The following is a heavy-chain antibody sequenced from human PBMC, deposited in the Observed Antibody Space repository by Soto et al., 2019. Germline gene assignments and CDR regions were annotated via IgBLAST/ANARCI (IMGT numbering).Heavy chain of an antibody. CDR2: MNPNSGNT. V-gene: IGHV1-8*01. CDR1: GYTFSAYD. J-gene: IGHJ6*02. D-gene: IGHD3-10*01. Sequence: ASVKVSCKASGYTFSAYDINWVRQATGQGLEWMGWMNPNSGNTGYAQNFQGRVTMTTNTSINTAFMELSSLRSEDMAVYYCVHRQHLNLWSGDTTYYYGLDMWGQGTTVTVSS. CDR3: VHRQHLNLWSGDTTYYYGLDM.